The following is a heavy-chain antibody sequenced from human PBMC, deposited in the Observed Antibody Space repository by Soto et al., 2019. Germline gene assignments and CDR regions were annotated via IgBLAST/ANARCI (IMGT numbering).Heavy chain of an antibody. J-gene: IGHJ4*02. Sequence: QAQLVESGGGVVQPGRSLRLSCASSGFAFSSYGMHWVRQAPGTGLEWVAVISYDGSLQHYADSVKGRFTSSIDNSKNMVLLQMSSLRPEDTAVYYCVSDRGYGHASAPYSWGQGTLVSVPS. CDR1: GFAFSSYG. CDR2: ISYDGSLQ. CDR3: VSDRGYGHASAPYS. V-gene: IGHV3-30*19. D-gene: IGHD5-18*01.